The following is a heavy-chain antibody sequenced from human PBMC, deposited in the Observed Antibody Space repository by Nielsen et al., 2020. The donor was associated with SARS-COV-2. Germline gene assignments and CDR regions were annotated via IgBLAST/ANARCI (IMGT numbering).Heavy chain of an antibody. CDR2: INPNSGGT. J-gene: IGHJ5*02. D-gene: IGHD3-9*01. V-gene: IGHV1-2*06. CDR1: GYTFTGYY. CDR3: ARDLLGAAYYDILTGYSDWFDP. Sequence: ASVKVSCKASGYTFTGYYMHWVRPAPGQGLEWMGRINPNSGGTNYAQKFQGRVTMTRDTSISTAYMELSRLGSDDTAVYYCARDLLGAAYYDILTGYSDWFDPWGQGTLVTVSS.